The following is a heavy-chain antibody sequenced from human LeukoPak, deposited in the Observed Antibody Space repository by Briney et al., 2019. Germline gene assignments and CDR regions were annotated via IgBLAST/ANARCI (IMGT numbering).Heavy chain of an antibody. CDR3: ARGLRFLEWLLFDY. J-gene: IGHJ4*02. CDR2: MNPNSGNT. CDR1: GYTFTSYD. V-gene: IGHV1-8*03. Sequence: ASVKVSCKASGYTFTSYDINWVRQATGQGLEWMGWMNPNSGNTGYAQKFQGRVTITRNTSMSTAYMELSSLRSEDTAVYYCARGLRFLEWLLFDYWGQGTLVTVSS. D-gene: IGHD3-3*01.